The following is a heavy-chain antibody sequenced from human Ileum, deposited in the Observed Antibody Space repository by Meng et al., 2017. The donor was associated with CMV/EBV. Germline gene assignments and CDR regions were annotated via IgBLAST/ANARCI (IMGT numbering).Heavy chain of an antibody. J-gene: IGHJ6*02. CDR2: ISSSSSYI. CDR3: ARDHLHSSSSGRFYQYGMDV. D-gene: IGHD6-6*01. Sequence: GESLKISCAASGFTFGTYSMNWVRQAPGKGLEWVSSISSSSSYIYYADSVKGRFTISRDNGKNSLYLQMTSLRPEDTAVYYCARDHLHSSSSGRFYQYGMDVWGQGNTVNVAS. V-gene: IGHV3-21*01. CDR1: GFTFGTYS.